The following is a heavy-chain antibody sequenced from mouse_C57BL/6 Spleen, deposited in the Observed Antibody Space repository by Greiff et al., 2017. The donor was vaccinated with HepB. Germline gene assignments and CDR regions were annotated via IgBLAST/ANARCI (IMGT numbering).Heavy chain of an antibody. CDR2: IDPSDSYT. CDR3: ARWGAVVEGYWYFDV. D-gene: IGHD1-1*01. CDR1: GYTFTSYW. V-gene: IGHV1-69*01. J-gene: IGHJ1*03. Sequence: QVQLQQPGAELVMPGASVKLSCKASGYTFTSYWMHWVKQRPGQGLEWIGEIDPSDSYTNYNQKFKGKSTLTVDKSSSTAYMQLSSLTSEDSAVYYGARWGAVVEGYWYFDVWGTGTTVTVSS.